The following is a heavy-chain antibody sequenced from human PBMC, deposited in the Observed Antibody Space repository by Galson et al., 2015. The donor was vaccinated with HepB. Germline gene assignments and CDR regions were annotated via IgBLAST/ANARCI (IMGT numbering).Heavy chain of an antibody. J-gene: IGHJ4*02. D-gene: IGHD6-19*01. CDR3: VGDRPYYSSGWYDFDY. CDR2: ISFDASNI. CDR1: GFTFSSHA. V-gene: IGHV3-30-3*01. Sequence: SLRLSCAASGFTFSSHAIHWVRQAPGTGLEWVAVISFDASNIYYADSVKGRFTISRDNSKNTLYLQMNSLRTEATAVYYCVGDRPYYSSGWYDFDYLGQGTLVTGSS.